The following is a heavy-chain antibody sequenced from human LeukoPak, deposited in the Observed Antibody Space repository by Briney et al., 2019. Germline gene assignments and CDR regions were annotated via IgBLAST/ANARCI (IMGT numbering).Heavy chain of an antibody. Sequence: GGSVKVSCKASGYTFTSYYMHWVRQAPGQGLEWMGIINPSGGSTNYAQKLQGRLTMTSDISTNTAYMELSSLRSADTAVYYCGAGRYYYYYLDVWGKGTTVTVSS. CDR3: GAGRYYYYYLDV. V-gene: IGHV1-46*01. CDR2: INPSGGST. J-gene: IGHJ6*03. CDR1: GYTFTSYY.